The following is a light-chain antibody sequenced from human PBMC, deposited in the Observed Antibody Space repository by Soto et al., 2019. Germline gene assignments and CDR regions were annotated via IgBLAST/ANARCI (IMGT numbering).Light chain of an antibody. CDR2: GAS. CDR1: QTFNNN. Sequence: VMTQAPPTLSVSPAEGATLSCRASQTFNNNVAWYQLKVGQVPRLLIYGASTRATDIPARFSGSGSGTEFTLTISSLQSEDFAEYHCQQYNNWPQTFGQGTKVDIK. V-gene: IGKV3-15*01. CDR3: QQYNNWPQT. J-gene: IGKJ1*01.